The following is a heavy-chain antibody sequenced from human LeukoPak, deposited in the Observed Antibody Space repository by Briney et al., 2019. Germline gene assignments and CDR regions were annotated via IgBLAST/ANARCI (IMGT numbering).Heavy chain of an antibody. CDR3: ARNFRPYYDSSGYFDAFDI. D-gene: IGHD3-22*01. J-gene: IGHJ3*02. CDR2: IIPIFGTA. Sequence: AASVKVSCKASGGTFSSYAISWVRQAPGQGLEWMGGIIPIFGTANYAQKFQGRVTITADESTSTAYMELSSLRSEDTAVYYCARNFRPYYDSSGYFDAFDIWGQGTMVTVSS. CDR1: GGTFSSYA. V-gene: IGHV1-69*13.